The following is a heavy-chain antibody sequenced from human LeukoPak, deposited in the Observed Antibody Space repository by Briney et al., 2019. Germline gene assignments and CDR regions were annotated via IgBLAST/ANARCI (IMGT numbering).Heavy chain of an antibody. CDR2: INTDSSDI. V-gene: IGHV3-21*05. CDR3: ARDTFQPGLIDS. J-gene: IGHJ4*02. Sequence: GGSLRLSCAASGFTFSRYAMNWVRQAPGKGLQWFSYINTDSSDIRYADSVKGRFTISRDNARNTLYLQLSSLRAEDSAVYYCARDTFQPGLIDSWGQGTLVTVSS. CDR1: GFTFSRYA. D-gene: IGHD2-2*01.